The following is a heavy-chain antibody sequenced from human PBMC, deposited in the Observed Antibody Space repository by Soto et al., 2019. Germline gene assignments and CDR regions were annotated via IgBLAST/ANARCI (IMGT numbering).Heavy chain of an antibody. CDR2: IYYSGST. J-gene: IGHJ4*02. Sequence: SETLSLTCTVSGGSISSGGYYWSWIRQHPGKGLEWIGYIYYSGSTYYNPSLKSRVTISVDTSKNQFSLKLSSVTAADTAVYYCARERVSASPHSDYWGQGTLVTVSS. CDR3: ARERVSASPHSDY. D-gene: IGHD3-10*01. V-gene: IGHV4-31*03. CDR1: GGSISSGGYY.